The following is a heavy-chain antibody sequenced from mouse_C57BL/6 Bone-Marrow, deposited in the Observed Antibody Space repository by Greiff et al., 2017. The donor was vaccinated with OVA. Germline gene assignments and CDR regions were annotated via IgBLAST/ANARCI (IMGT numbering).Heavy chain of an antibody. V-gene: IGHV10-1*01. Sequence: EVKLVESGGGLVQPKGSLKLSCAASGFSFNTYAMNWVRQAPGKGLEWVARIRSKSNNYATYYADSVKDRFTISRDDSESMLYLQMNNLKTEDTAMYYCVRQSHYYGSSYWYFDVWGTGTTVTVSS. J-gene: IGHJ1*03. CDR1: GFSFNTYA. CDR2: IRSKSNNYAT. CDR3: VRQSHYYGSSYWYFDV. D-gene: IGHD1-1*01.